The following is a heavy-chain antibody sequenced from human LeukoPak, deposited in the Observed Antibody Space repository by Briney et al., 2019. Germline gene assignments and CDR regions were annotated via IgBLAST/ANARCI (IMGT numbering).Heavy chain of an antibody. CDR1: GGSISSFY. CDR2: ISYTGNT. V-gene: IGHV4-4*08. D-gene: IGHD1-26*01. J-gene: IGHJ3*02. Sequence: KSSETLSLTCTVSGGSISSFYWSWIRQSPGKGLEWIGYISYTGNTIYNPSLKSRVTISVDTSKNQFSLKLSSVTAADTAVYYCAREGGFHSPAGIWGQGTMVTVSS. CDR3: AREGGFHSPAGI.